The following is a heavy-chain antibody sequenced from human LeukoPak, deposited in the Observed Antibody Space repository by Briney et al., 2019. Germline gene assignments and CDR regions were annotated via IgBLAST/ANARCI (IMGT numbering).Heavy chain of an antibody. D-gene: IGHD5-18*01. J-gene: IGHJ6*04. CDR3: ARYSYGPPYYYGMDV. CDR2: ISYDGSNK. CDR1: GFTFSSYG. V-gene: IGHV3-30*03. Sequence: GKSLRLSCAASGFTFSSYGMHWVRQAPGKGLEWVAVISYDGSNKYYADSVKGRFIISRDDSKNTLYLQMNSLRAEDTAVYYCARYSYGPPYYYGMDVWGKGTTVTASS.